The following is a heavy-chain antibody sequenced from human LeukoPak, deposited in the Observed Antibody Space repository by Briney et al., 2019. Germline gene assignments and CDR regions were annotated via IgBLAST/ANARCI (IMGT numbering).Heavy chain of an antibody. Sequence: SVKVSCKASGGTFSSYAISWVRQAPGQGLEWMGGIIPIFGTANYAQKFQGRVTITADESTSTAYMELSSLRSEDTAVYYCARGLIGGIAVAGPDAFVIWGQGTMVTVSS. J-gene: IGHJ3*02. CDR1: GGTFSSYA. CDR3: ARGLIGGIAVAGPDAFVI. CDR2: IIPIFGTA. D-gene: IGHD6-19*01. V-gene: IGHV1-69*13.